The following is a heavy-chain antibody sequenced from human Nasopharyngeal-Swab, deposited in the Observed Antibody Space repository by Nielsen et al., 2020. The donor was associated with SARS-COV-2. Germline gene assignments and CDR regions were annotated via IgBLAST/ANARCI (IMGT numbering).Heavy chain of an antibody. D-gene: IGHD3-10*01. J-gene: IGHJ4*02. CDR1: GFMFSSFY. V-gene: IGHV3-74*01. CDR2: INFDGNDA. CDR3: ARDVGGAPDF. Sequence: GGSLRLSCTASGFMFSSFYMEWVRQAPGKGLVWVSRINFDGNDAQYADSVKGRFTISRDNARNTLYLQLNSLRGEDTALYFCARDVGGAPDFRGQGTLVTVSS.